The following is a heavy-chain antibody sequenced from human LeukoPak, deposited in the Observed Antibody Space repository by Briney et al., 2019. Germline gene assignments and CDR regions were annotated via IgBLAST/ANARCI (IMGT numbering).Heavy chain of an antibody. CDR3: AKDTLPKYSSLYYFDY. V-gene: IGHV1-69*04. CDR2: IIPILGIA. J-gene: IGHJ4*02. D-gene: IGHD6-6*01. CDR1: GGTFSSYA. Sequence: SVKVSCKASGGTFSSYAISWVRQAPGQGLEWMGRIIPILGIANYAQKFQGRVTITADKSTSTAYMELSSLRSEDTAVYYCAKDTLPKYSSLYYFDYWGQGTLVTVSS.